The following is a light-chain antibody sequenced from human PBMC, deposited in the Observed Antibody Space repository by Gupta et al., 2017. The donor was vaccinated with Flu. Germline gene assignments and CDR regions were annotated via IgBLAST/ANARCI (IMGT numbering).Light chain of an antibody. V-gene: IGKV2-28*01. J-gene: IGKJ5*01. CDR1: QSLLHSNGYNY. Sequence: DTVMTRSTLPLLVTPGEPAPISCRSSQSLLHSNGYNYLDWYLQKPGQSPQLLIYLGSNRASGVPDRFSGSGSGTDFTLKISRVEADDVGVYYCMQALQTSITFGQGTRLEIK. CDR2: LGS. CDR3: MQALQTSIT.